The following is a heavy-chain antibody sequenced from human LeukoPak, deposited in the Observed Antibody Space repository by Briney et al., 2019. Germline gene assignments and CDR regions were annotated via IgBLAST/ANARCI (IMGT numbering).Heavy chain of an antibody. CDR2: VSRSSRHM. CDR1: GFTFSSYS. J-gene: IGHJ4*02. V-gene: IGHV3-21*01. CDR3: VRDLDTVTTAFLVY. Sequence: GGSLRLSCAASGFTFSSYSMNWVRQAPGKGLEWVSSVSRSSRHMYYADSVKGRFTISRDDAKNSLSPQMDSLRAEDSAVYYCVRDLDTVTTAFLVYWGQGTLVTVSS. D-gene: IGHD4-11*01.